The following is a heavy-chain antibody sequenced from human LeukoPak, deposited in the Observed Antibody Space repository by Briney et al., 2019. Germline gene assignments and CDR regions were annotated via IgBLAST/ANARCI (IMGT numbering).Heavy chain of an antibody. CDR3: AGGRGYIIDY. J-gene: IGHJ4*02. D-gene: IGHD5-18*01. Sequence: GGSLRLSCAASGFTVSLNFVNWVRQAPGTGLEWVSIIHPDGVTHYSDSVKGRFPISRDNSNNILYLQMNGLRAEDTAVYSCAGGRGYIIDYWGQGTLVTVSS. CDR1: GFTVSLNF. CDR2: IHPDGVT. V-gene: IGHV3-53*01.